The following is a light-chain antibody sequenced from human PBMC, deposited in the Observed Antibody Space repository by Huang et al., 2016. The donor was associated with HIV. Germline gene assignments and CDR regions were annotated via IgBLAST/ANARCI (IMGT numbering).Light chain of an antibody. CDR2: DAS. V-gene: IGKV3-11*01. CDR1: QSVSRY. J-gene: IGKJ4*01. CDR3: QQRSNWPPLT. Sequence: EIVLTQSPATLSLSPGERATLSCRASQSVSRYLAWYQQKPGQAPRLLIFDASNRATGIPARFSGTGSGKDFTLTSSSLEAEDSAVYYCQQRSNWPPLTFGGGTEVEIK.